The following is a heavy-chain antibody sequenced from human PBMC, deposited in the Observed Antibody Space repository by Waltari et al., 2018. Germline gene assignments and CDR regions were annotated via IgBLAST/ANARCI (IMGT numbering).Heavy chain of an antibody. D-gene: IGHD3-10*01. CDR2: VKHSGST. J-gene: IGHJ4*02. V-gene: IGHV4-34*01. CDR3: ARGHPYYYGSWHSDY. Sequence: QVQLQQWGAGLLKPSETLSLTCAVYGGSFSGYYWSWIRHPPGKGLEWLGEVKHSGSTNYNPSLKSRVTISVDTSKNQFSPKLSSVTAANTAVYYGARGHPYYYGSWHSDYWGQGTLVTVSS. CDR1: GGSFSGYY.